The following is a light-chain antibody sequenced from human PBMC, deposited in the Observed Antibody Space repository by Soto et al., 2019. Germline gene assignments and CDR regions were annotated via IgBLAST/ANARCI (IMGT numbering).Light chain of an antibody. CDR2: AAS. Sequence: DIQMTQSPSSLSASVRDRVTITCRASQAISNYLAWYEQKPGTVPKLLIYAASTLQSGVPSRFSGSGSGTDFTLTISSLQPEDVATYYCQKYNSAPLTFGGGTKVEI. J-gene: IGKJ4*01. CDR1: QAISNY. V-gene: IGKV1-27*01. CDR3: QKYNSAPLT.